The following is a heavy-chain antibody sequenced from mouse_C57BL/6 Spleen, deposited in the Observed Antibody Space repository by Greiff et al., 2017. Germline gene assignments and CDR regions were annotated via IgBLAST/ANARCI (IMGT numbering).Heavy chain of an antibody. CDR2: IYPGDGDT. CDR1: GYAFSSSW. CDR3: ATRGRGDCDY. D-gene: IGHD3-3*01. Sequence: QVQLQQSGPELVKPGASVKISCRASGYAFSSSWMNWVKQRPGKGLEWIGRIYPGDGDTNYNGKFKGKATLTADKSTSTAYMQLSSLTSEDSAVCFCATRGRGDCDYWGQGTTLTVSS. V-gene: IGHV1-82*01. J-gene: IGHJ2*01.